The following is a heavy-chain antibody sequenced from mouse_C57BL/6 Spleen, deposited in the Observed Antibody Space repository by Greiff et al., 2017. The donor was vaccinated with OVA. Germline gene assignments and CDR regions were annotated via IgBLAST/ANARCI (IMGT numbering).Heavy chain of an antibody. J-gene: IGHJ2*01. CDR1: GFTLRSHT. CDR3: ARHDSYSDYMDY. D-gene: IGHD2-12*01. V-gene: IGHV5-9*01. Sequence: VASGGGFVKPGGFLKLSRAAFGFTLRSHTMSRVRQTPEKRPEWVATISGGGGNTYYPDSVKGRFTISRDNAQNTLYLQMSSLRSEDTALYYCARHDSYSDYMDYWGQGTTLTVSS. CDR2: ISGGGGNT.